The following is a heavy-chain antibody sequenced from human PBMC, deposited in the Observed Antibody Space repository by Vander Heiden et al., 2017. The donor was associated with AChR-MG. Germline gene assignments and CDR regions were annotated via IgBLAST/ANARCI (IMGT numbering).Heavy chain of an antibody. V-gene: IGHV4-34*01. J-gene: IGHJ4*02. CDR3: ARGRGRDGYNRVFDY. CDR2: LNHSGST. Sequence: QVQLQQWGAGLLKPSETLSLTCAVEGGSFSGYYWSWISQPPGKGLEWIGELNHSGSTNYNPSLKSRVTISVDTSKNQFSLKLSSVTAADTAVYYCARGRGRDGYNRVFDYWGQGTLVTVSS. D-gene: IGHD5-12*01. CDR1: GGSFSGYY.